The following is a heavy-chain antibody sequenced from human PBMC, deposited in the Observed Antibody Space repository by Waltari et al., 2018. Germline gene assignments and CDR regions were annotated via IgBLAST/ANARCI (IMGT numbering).Heavy chain of an antibody. CDR2: IYSGGST. CDR1: GFTVSSNY. D-gene: IGHD6-19*01. Sequence: EVQLVESGGGLIQPGGSLRLSCAASGFTVSSNYMSWVRQAPGKGLEWVSVIYSGGSTYYADSVKGRFTISRDNSKNTLYLQMNSLRAEDTAVYYCARDDLDSSGYYYGMDVWGQGTTVTVSS. CDR3: ARDDLDSSGYYYGMDV. V-gene: IGHV3-53*01. J-gene: IGHJ6*02.